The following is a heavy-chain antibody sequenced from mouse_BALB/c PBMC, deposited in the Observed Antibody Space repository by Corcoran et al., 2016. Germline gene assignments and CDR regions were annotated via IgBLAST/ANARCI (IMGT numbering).Heavy chain of an antibody. J-gene: IGHJ1*01. Sequence: EVLLQQSGPELVKPGASVKIPCKACGYTFTDYNMDWVKQSHGKSLEWIGDINPNNGGTIYNQKFKGKATLTVDKSSSTAYMELRSLTSEDTAVYYCARKYYYGSRRYFDVWGAGTTVTVSS. CDR2: INPNNGGT. V-gene: IGHV1-18*01. CDR3: ARKYYYGSRRYFDV. D-gene: IGHD1-1*01. CDR1: GYTFTDYN.